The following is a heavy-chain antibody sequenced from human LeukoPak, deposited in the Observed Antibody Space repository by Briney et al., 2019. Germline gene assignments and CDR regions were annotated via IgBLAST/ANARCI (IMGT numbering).Heavy chain of an antibody. J-gene: IGHJ5*02. V-gene: IGHV3-74*03. CDR1: GFTFSNYF. D-gene: IGHD2-15*01. Sequence: PGGSLRLSCAASGFTFSNYFMHWVRQAPGKGLVWVSRISGDGTTTMYADPVKGRFTISRDNAKNTLYLQMNSLRDEDTATYYCARRVDATRWFDPWGQGTLVAVSS. CDR2: ISGDGTTT. CDR3: ARRVDATRWFDP.